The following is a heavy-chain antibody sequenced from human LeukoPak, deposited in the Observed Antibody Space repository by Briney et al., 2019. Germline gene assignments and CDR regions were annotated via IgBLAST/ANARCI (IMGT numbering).Heavy chain of an antibody. J-gene: IGHJ4*02. D-gene: IGHD6-19*01. CDR3: ARHKYSSGWYPFDY. CDR1: GGSISNYY. CDR2: IYTSGTT. Sequence: PSETLSLTCTVSGGSISNYYWSWIRQPAGKGLEWIGRIYTSGTTHYNPSLKSRVTMSVDTSKNQFSLNLSSVTAADTAVYYCARHKYSSGWYPFDYWGQGTLVTVSS. V-gene: IGHV4-4*07.